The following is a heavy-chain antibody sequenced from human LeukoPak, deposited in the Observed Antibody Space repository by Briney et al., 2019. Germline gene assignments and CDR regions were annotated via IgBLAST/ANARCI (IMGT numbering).Heavy chain of an antibody. J-gene: IGHJ3*02. CDR2: ISGSGSTT. D-gene: IGHD3-22*01. Sequence: GGSLRLSCAASGFTFSSYAMTWVRQAPGKGLEWVSLISGSGSTTYYADSVKGRFTISRDNSKNTLYLQMNSLRVEDTAVYYCAKSWNYYDSSGDDALDIWGQGTMVTVSS. V-gene: IGHV3-23*01. CDR1: GFTFSSYA. CDR3: AKSWNYYDSSGDDALDI.